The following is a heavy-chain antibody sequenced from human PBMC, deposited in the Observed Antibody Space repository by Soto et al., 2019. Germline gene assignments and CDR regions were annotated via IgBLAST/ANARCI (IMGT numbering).Heavy chain of an antibody. CDR2: ISYDGSNK. CDR1: GFTFSNYG. D-gene: IGHD3-3*01. CDR3: ARDKRRCLEWVPFGYYYYGMDV. J-gene: IGHJ6*02. V-gene: IGHV3-30*03. Sequence: GGSLRLSCAASGFTFSNYGMHWVRKAPGKGLEWVAVISYDGSNKYYVDSVKGRITITRDNSKNTLYLQINSLRAADTAVYYCARDKRRCLEWVPFGYYYYGMDVWGQGTTVTVSS.